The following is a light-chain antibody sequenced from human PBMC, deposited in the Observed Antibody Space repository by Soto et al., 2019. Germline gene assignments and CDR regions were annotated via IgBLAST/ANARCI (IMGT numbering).Light chain of an antibody. CDR2: DAS. Sequence: EIVLTQSPGTLSLSPGERATLSYRASQSVRSNQLAWYQQKSGQAPRLLIYDASSRATGIPDRFSGSGSGTDFTLTISRLEPEDFVVYYCQQYGSSPVTFGQGTKLEIK. CDR3: QQYGSSPVT. CDR1: QSVRSNQ. J-gene: IGKJ2*01. V-gene: IGKV3-20*01.